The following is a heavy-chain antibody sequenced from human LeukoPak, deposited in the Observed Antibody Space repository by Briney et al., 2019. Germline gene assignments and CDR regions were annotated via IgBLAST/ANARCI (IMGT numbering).Heavy chain of an antibody. J-gene: IGHJ4*02. D-gene: IGHD3-10*01. Sequence: LETLSLTCTVSGGSISGYDWNWIRQPAGKGLEWIGRMLYSRKTNYNPSLHSRVTMSLDTSKNHVSLKLTSVTAADTAFYYFVRGLYGSGDCWGQGTLVTVSS. CDR3: VRGLYGSGDC. CDR2: MLYSRKT. V-gene: IGHV4-4*07. CDR1: GGSISGYD.